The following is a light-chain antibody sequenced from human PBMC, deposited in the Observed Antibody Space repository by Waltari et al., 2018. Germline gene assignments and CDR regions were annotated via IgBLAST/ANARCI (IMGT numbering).Light chain of an antibody. CDR1: SSNIGAGYD. CDR3: QSYDSSLSGSNWV. V-gene: IGLV1-40*01. CDR2: VNG. Sequence: QSVLTQPPSVSGAPGQRVTISCTGSSSNIGAGYDVHWYQQLPGTAPKLLIYVNGNRPSGVPDRFSGSKSGTSASLAITGLQAEDEADYYCQSYDSSLSGSNWVFGGGTKLTVL. J-gene: IGLJ3*02.